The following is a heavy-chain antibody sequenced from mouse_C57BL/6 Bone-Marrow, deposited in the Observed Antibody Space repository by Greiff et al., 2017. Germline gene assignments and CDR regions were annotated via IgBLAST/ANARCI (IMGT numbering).Heavy chain of an antibody. J-gene: IGHJ3*01. Sequence: EVKLVESGEGLVKPGGSLKLSCAASGFTFSSYAMSWVRQTPEKRLEWVAYISSGGAYIYYADTVKGSFTISRDNARNTLYLQMSSLKSEDTAMYYCTRDDYGSSYAWFAYWGQGTLVTVSA. D-gene: IGHD1-1*01. CDR1: GFTFSSYA. CDR2: ISSGGAYI. V-gene: IGHV5-9-1*02. CDR3: TRDDYGSSYAWFAY.